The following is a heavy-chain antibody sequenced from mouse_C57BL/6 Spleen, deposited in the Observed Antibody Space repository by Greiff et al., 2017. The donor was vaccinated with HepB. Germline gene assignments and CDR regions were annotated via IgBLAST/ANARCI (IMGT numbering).Heavy chain of an antibody. D-gene: IGHD2-1*01. Sequence: EVQLQQSGPELVKPGASVKISCKASGYTFTDYYMNWVKQSHGKSLEWIGDINPNNGGTSYNQKFKGKATLTVDKSSSTAYMELRSLTSEDSAVYYCARVGDGLLGFAYWGQGTLVTVSA. CDR1: GYTFTDYY. V-gene: IGHV1-26*01. J-gene: IGHJ3*01. CDR3: ARVGDGLLGFAY. CDR2: INPNNGGT.